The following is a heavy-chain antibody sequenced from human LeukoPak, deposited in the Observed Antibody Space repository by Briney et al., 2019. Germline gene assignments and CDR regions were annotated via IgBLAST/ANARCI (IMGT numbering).Heavy chain of an antibody. V-gene: IGHV1-8*01. CDR2: MNPNSGNT. Sequence: GASVKVSCKASGYTFTSYDINWVRQATGQGLEWMGWMNPNSGNTGYAQKFQGRVTMTRNTSISTAYMELSSLRSEDTAVYYCRYSSSSDYYYYMDVWGKGTTGTVSS. D-gene: IGHD6-6*01. J-gene: IGHJ6*03. CDR1: GYTFTSYD. CDR3: RYSSSSDYYYYMDV.